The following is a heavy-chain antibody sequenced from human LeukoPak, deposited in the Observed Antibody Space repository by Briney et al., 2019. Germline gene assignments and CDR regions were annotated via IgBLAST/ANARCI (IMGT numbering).Heavy chain of an antibody. V-gene: IGHV3-73*01. J-gene: IGHJ4*02. CDR3: TTYRSGHY. D-gene: IGHD6-19*01. CDR2: ITTKPSNYAT. Sequence: GGSLRLSCAASGFIFSGSDIHWVRQASGKGLEWVGRITTKPSNYATAYAASVKGRFTISRDDSENTAYLQMSSLKTEDTAVYFCTTYRSGHYWGEGTLVTVSS. CDR1: GFIFSGSD.